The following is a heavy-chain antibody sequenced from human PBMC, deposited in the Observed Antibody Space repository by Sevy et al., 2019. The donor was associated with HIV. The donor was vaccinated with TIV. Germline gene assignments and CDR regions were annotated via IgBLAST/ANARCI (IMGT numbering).Heavy chain of an antibody. Sequence: SETLSLTCTVSGYSINNGYYWGWIRQPPGKGREWIGTIYHSGSTYYNPSLESRVTISVDTSKNQFSLNLTSVTAADTAVYYCARDIASVDYWGQGTLVTVSS. CDR2: IYHSGST. J-gene: IGHJ4*02. CDR3: ARDIASVDY. D-gene: IGHD6-13*01. V-gene: IGHV4-38-2*02. CDR1: GYSINNGYY.